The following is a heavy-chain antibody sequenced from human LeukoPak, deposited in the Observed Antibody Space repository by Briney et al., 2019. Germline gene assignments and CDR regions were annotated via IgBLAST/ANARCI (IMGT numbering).Heavy chain of an antibody. CDR3: AKGYCSSTSCYWFDP. V-gene: IGHV4-34*01. Sequence: SETLSLTCAVYGGSFSGYYWSWIRQPPGKGLEWLGEINHSGSTTYNPSLKSRVTISVDTSKNQFSLKLSSVTAADTAVYYCAKGYCSSTSCYWFDPWGQGTLVTVSS. CDR2: INHSGST. J-gene: IGHJ5*02. D-gene: IGHD2-2*01. CDR1: GGSFSGYY.